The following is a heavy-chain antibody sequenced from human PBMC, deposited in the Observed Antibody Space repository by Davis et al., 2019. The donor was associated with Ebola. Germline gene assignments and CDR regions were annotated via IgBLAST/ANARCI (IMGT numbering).Heavy chain of an antibody. J-gene: IGHJ4*02. CDR3: AKDSGGVVLIAWDYFDY. D-gene: IGHD2-21*01. V-gene: IGHV3-53*01. CDR1: GFTVSSNY. CDR2: IYSGGST. Sequence: GGSLRLSCAASGFTVSSNYMSWVRQAPGKGLEWVSVIYSGGSTYYADSVKGRFTISRDNSKNTLYLQMNSLRAEDTAVYYCAKDSGGVVLIAWDYFDYWGQGTLVTVSS.